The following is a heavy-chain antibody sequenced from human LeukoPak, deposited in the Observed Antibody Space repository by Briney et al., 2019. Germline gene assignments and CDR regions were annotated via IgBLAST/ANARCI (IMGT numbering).Heavy chain of an antibody. Sequence: GGSLRLSCAASGFDFPNYWMVWVRQAPGKGLEWVANIKQDGSEKYYVDSVKGRFTISRDNAKNSLYLQMNSLRAEDTAVYYCARDRLYYGSGSYLNYWGQGTLVTVSS. CDR1: GFDFPNYW. CDR2: IKQDGSEK. D-gene: IGHD3-10*01. V-gene: IGHV3-7*01. J-gene: IGHJ4*02. CDR3: ARDRLYYGSGSYLNY.